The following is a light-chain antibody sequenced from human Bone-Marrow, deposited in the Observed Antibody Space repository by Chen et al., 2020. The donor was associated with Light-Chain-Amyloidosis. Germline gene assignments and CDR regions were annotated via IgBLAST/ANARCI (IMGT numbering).Light chain of an antibody. CDR3: QQTFITPWT. CDR1: QSIRSY. V-gene: IGKV1-39*01. Sequence: DIQMTQDLSSLSGSVGDRVTITCRASQSIRSYLNWYRQEPGKAPKLLIWAASSLHSGVPSRFRGSGSGTDFALSITSLQPEDFATCYCQQTFITPWTFGQGTRVEI. J-gene: IGKJ1*01. CDR2: AAS.